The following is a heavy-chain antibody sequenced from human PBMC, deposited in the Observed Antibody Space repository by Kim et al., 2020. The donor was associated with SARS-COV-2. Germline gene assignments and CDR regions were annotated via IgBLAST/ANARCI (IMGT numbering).Heavy chain of an antibody. D-gene: IGHD3-10*01. V-gene: IGHV3-48*01. CDR3: ARRGYYGSGTYNWFDP. J-gene: IGHJ5*02. Sequence: DSVKGRFTISRENAKNSLYLQMNSLRAEDTAVYYCARRGYYGSGTYNWFDPWGQGTLVTVSS.